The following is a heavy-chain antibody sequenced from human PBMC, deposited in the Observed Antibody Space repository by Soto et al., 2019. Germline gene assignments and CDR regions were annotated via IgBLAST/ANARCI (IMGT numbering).Heavy chain of an antibody. Sequence: ASVKVSCKVSGYTLTELSMHWVRQAPGQRLEWMGWINAGNGNTKYSQKFQGRVTITRDTSASTAYMELSSLRSEDTAVYYCARDTALLDYWGQGTLVTVSS. J-gene: IGHJ4*02. CDR1: GYTLTELS. CDR2: INAGNGNT. V-gene: IGHV1-3*01. CDR3: ARDTALLDY. D-gene: IGHD2-2*02.